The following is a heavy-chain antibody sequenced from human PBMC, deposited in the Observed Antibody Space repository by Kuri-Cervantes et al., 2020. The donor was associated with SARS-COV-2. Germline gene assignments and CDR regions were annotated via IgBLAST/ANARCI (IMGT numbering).Heavy chain of an antibody. J-gene: IGHJ6*03. CDR1: GYTFTGYY. CDR3: ARGGGGDCYIPGVLECYYMDV. CDR2: INPNSGGT. D-gene: IGHD2-21*01. Sequence: ASVKVSCKASGYTFTGYYMHWVRQAPGQGLEWMGWINPNSGGTNYAQKFQGRVTMTRDTSISTVYMELSSLRSEDTAVYYCARGGGGDCYIPGVLECYYMDVWGKGTTVTRLL. V-gene: IGHV1-2*02.